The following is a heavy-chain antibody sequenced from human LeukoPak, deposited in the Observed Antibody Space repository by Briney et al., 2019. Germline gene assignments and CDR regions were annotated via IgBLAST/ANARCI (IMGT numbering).Heavy chain of an antibody. Sequence: GASVKVSCKVSGYTLTELAMHWVQQAPGKGIEWMGDFDSEDGETIYAQKFQGRVTMTEDTSTDTAYMELSSLRSEDTAVYYCATVSRGYYDSSGYPFDYWGQGTLVTVSS. J-gene: IGHJ4*02. CDR2: FDSEDGET. CDR3: ATVSRGYYDSSGYPFDY. V-gene: IGHV1-24*01. CDR1: GYTLTELA. D-gene: IGHD3-22*01.